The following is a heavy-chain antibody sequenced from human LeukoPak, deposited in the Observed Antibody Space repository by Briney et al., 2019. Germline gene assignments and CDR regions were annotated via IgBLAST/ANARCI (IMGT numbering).Heavy chain of an antibody. CDR1: GGSISSYY. CDR2: IYYSGST. J-gene: IGHJ3*02. CDR3: ARVVSYDSSGYRAFDI. D-gene: IGHD3-22*01. V-gene: IGHV4-59*01. Sequence: SSETLSLTCTVSGGSISSYYWSWIRQPPGKGLEWIGYIYYSGSTNYNPSLKSRVTISVDTSKNQFSLKLSSVTAADTAVYYCARVVSYDSSGYRAFDIWGQGTMVTVSS.